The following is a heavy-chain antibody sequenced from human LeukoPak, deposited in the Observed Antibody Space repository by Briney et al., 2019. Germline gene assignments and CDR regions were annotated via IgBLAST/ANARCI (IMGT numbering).Heavy chain of an antibody. CDR1: GFTFSSYA. J-gene: IGHJ4*02. CDR3: VRDSLIRGVIYGFVGY. D-gene: IGHD3-10*01. Sequence: PGGSLRLSCAASGFTFSSYAMSWVRQAPGKGLEWVSAISGSGGSTYYADSVKGRFTISRDNSKNTLYLQMNSLRAEDTAVYYCVRDSLIRGVIYGFVGYWGQGTLVTVSS. CDR2: ISGSGGST. V-gene: IGHV3-23*01.